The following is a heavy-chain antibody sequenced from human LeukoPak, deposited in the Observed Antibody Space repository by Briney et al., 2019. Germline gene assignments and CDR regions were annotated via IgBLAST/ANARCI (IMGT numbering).Heavy chain of an antibody. V-gene: IGHV3-23*01. D-gene: IGHD3-22*01. J-gene: IGHJ4*02. CDR3: AKDFYDSSGSRYDY. CDR1: GFMFSSNW. Sequence: TGGSLRLSCAASGFMFSSNWMSWVRQAPGVGLEWVSAIDGGGGRTWHADSVRGRFTISRDNSKNTLFMQMNSLRAEDTAVYYCAKDFYDSSGSRYDYWGQGTLVTVSS. CDR2: IDGGGGRT.